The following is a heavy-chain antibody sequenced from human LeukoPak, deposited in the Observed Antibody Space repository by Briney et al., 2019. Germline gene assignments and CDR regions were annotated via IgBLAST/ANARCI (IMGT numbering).Heavy chain of an antibody. Sequence: ASVKVSCKASGYTFTGYYMHWVRQAPGQGHEWMGWINPNSGGTNYAQKFQGRVTMTRDTSISTAYMELSRLRSDDTAVYYCARRGYYDGSGYNGGWGFYYFDYWGQGTLVTVSS. CDR3: ARRGYYDGSGYNGGWGFYYFDY. CDR2: INPNSGGT. D-gene: IGHD3-22*01. V-gene: IGHV1-2*02. J-gene: IGHJ4*02. CDR1: GYTFTGYY.